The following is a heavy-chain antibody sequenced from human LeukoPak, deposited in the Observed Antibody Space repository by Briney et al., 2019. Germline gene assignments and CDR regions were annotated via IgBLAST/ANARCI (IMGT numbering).Heavy chain of an antibody. D-gene: IGHD2-2*02. CDR3: ARLACSSTSCHSGSSYYFDY. V-gene: IGHV3-30-3*01. J-gene: IGHJ4*02. Sequence: GGSLRLSCVASGFTFSRYDMHWVRQAPGKGLEWVAVIAYDGSNEIYADSVKGRFTISRDNSKNTLYLQMNSLRAEDTAVYYCARLACSSTSCHSGSSYYFDYWGQGTLVTVSS. CDR2: IAYDGSNE. CDR1: GFTFSRYD.